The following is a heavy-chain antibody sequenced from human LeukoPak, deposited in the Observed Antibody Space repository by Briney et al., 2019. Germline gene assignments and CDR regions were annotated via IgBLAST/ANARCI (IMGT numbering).Heavy chain of an antibody. CDR1: GFTFSSYG. CDR3: ARRSAAKDAFDI. CDR2: ISYDGSNK. V-gene: IGHV3-30*03. J-gene: IGHJ3*02. D-gene: IGHD6-25*01. Sequence: GGSLRLSCAASGFTFSSYGMHWVRQAPGKGLEWVAVISYDGSNKYYADSVKGRFTISRDNSKNTLYLQMNSLRAEDTAMYYCARRSAAKDAFDIWGQGTKVTVSS.